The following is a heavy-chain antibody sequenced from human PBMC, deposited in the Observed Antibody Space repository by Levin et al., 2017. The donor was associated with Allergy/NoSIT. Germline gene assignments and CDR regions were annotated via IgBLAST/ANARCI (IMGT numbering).Heavy chain of an antibody. CDR3: AKNSFNGMDV. V-gene: IGHV3-23*01. CDR2: ISGSGGTT. Sequence: GESLKISCAASAFTFSSYAMSWVRQAPGKGLEWVSAISGSGGTTYYADSVKGRFTISRDNSKNTLYLQMNSLRAEGTAVYYCAKNSFNGMDVWGQGTTVTVSS. D-gene: IGHD4-23*01. J-gene: IGHJ6*02. CDR1: AFTFSSYA.